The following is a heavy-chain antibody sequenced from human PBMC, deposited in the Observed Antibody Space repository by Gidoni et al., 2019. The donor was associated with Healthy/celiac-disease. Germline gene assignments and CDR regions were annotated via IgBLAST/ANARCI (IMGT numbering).Heavy chain of an antibody. CDR1: GGSCRGYC. J-gene: IGHJ5*02. V-gene: IGHV4-34*01. Sequence: QLQLQQCGAGLLKPSETLSLTCAVYGGSCRGYCWSWIRQPPGKGLEWIGEINHSGSTNYHPALKSRVTISVDTSKKQLSLMLSSGPAADTTVYYCARQRGLLWFGEAGGGWFDPWGQGTLVTVSS. CDR2: INHSGST. CDR3: ARQRGLLWFGEAGGGWFDP. D-gene: IGHD3-10*01.